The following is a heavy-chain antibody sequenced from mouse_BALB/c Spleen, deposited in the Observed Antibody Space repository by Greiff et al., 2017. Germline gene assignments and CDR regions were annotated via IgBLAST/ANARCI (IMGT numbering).Heavy chain of an antibody. V-gene: IGHV5-6-5*01. Sequence: DVKLQESGGGLVKPGGSLKLSCAASGFTFSSYAMSWVRQTPEKRLEWVASISSGGSTYYPDSVKGRFTISRDNARNILYLQMSSLRSEDTAMYYCARGDSAWFAYWGQGTLVTVSA. CDR1: GFTFSSYA. CDR2: ISSGGST. J-gene: IGHJ3*01. D-gene: IGHD3-1*01. CDR3: ARGDSAWFAY.